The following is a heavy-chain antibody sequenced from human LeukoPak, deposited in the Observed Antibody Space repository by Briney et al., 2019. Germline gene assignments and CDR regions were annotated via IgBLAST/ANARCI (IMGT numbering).Heavy chain of an antibody. CDR3: ARDNHSGSWSWFDP. D-gene: IGHD6-13*01. J-gene: IGHJ5*02. CDR2: ISAYSGHT. V-gene: IGHV1-18*01. CDR1: GYTFTNYG. Sequence: ASVKVSCKASGYTFTNYGISWVRQAPGQGPEWMGWISAYSGHTNYAQKVQGRVTMTTDTSTSTAYMELRSLRSEDTAVYYCARDNHSGSWSWFDPWGQGTLVSVSA.